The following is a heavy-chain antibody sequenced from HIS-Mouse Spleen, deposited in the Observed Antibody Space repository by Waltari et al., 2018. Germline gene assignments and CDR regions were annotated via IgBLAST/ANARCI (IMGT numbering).Heavy chain of an antibody. CDR1: GFTFSSYW. CDR3: ARDLNWGPDGYYYYGMDV. D-gene: IGHD7-27*01. J-gene: IGHJ6*02. V-gene: IGHV3-7*01. Sequence: EVQLVESGGGLVQPGGSLRLSCAASGFTFSSYWMSWVRQAPGKGLEWVANIKQDGSEKYYVDSVKGRFTISRDNAKNSLYLQMNSLRAEDTAVYYCARDLNWGPDGYYYYGMDVWGQGTTVTVSS. CDR2: IKQDGSEK.